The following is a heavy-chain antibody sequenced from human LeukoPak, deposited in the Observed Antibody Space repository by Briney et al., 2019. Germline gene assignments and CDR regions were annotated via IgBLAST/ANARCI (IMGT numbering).Heavy chain of an antibody. CDR3: ARAVATRDAFDI. CDR1: GYTFTSYG. J-gene: IGHJ3*02. Sequence: SVKVSCKASGYTFTSYGISWVRQAPGQGLEWMGGIIPIFGTANYAQKFQGRVTITADESTSTAYMELSSLRSEDTAVYYCARAVATRDAFDIWGQGTMVTVSS. D-gene: IGHD5-12*01. V-gene: IGHV1-69*13. CDR2: IIPIFGTA.